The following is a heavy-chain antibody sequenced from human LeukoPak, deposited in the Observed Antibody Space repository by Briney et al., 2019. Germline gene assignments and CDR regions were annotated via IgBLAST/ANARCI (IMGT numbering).Heavy chain of an antibody. CDR2: IYPGDSDT. Sequence: GESLKISCKGSGYSFTSYWIGWVRQMPGKGLEWMGIIYPGDSDTRYSPSFQGQVTISADKSISTAYLQWSSLKASDTAMYYCARHSSVGGTYYYDSSGYSRREGFDYWGQGTLVTVSS. V-gene: IGHV5-51*01. J-gene: IGHJ4*02. CDR1: GYSFTSYW. CDR3: ARHSSVGGTYYYDSSGYSRREGFDY. D-gene: IGHD3-22*01.